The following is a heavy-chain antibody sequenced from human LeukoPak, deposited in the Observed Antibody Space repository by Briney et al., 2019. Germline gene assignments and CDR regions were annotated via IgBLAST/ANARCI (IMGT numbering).Heavy chain of an antibody. CDR1: GFTFSSYS. CDR3: ARDFGGSLDAFDI. D-gene: IGHD1-26*01. J-gene: IGHJ3*02. V-gene: IGHV3-21*01. Sequence: GGSLRLSCAASGFTFSSYSMNWVRQAPGKGLEWVTSISSGSSYIYYADSVKGRFTISRDNAKNSLYLQMNSLRAEDTAVYYCARDFGGSLDAFDIWGQGTMVTVSS. CDR2: ISSGSSYI.